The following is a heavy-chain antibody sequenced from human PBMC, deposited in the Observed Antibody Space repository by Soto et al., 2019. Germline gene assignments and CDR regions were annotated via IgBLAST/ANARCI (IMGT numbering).Heavy chain of an antibody. J-gene: IGHJ5*02. CDR3: PRVRGWPGP. CDR2: IYYSGST. D-gene: IGHD3-10*01. CDR1: GGSISSYY. V-gene: IGHV4-59*01. Sequence: QVQLQESGPGLVKPSETLSLTCTVSGGSISSYYWSWIRQPPGKGLEWIGYIYYSGSTNYNPSLKGGVTISGDTPKNQFPVKRGSVPAGDPAVYSWPRVRGWPGPWAQGPLVTLSS.